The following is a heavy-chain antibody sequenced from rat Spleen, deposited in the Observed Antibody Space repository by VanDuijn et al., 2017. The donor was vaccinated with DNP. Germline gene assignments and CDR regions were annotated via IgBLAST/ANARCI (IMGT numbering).Heavy chain of an antibody. CDR1: GFTFSNYD. Sequence: EVQLVESGGGLVQPGRSLKLSCAASGFTFSNYDMAWVRQAPTKGLEWVASISPSGGSTYYRDSVKGRFTVSRDNAKSSLYLQMDSLRSEDTATYYCARGYSSYIRGAIDAWGQGTSVTVSS. CDR2: ISPSGGST. V-gene: IGHV5-25*01. J-gene: IGHJ4*01. CDR3: ARGYSSYIRGAIDA. D-gene: IGHD1-2*01.